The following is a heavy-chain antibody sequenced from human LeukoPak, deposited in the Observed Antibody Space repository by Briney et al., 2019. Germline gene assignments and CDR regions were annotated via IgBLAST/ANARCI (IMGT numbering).Heavy chain of an antibody. CDR1: GFTFSSNA. CDR3: AKLASSIRRYSGSYTFDY. Sequence: GGSLRLSCAASGFTFSSNAMSWVRQAPGKGLEWVSSISGSGENTYYADPVKGRFTISRDNSKNTLYLQMKTLRAEDTAVYYRAKLASSIRRYSGSYTFDYWGQGTLVTVSS. CDR2: ISGSGENT. V-gene: IGHV3-23*01. D-gene: IGHD1-26*01. J-gene: IGHJ4*02.